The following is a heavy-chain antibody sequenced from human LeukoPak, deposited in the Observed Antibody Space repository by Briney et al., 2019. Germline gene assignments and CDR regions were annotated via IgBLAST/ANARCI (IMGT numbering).Heavy chain of an antibody. J-gene: IGHJ4*02. CDR2: IYRSGST. CDR3: ARVKQWLADFDY. D-gene: IGHD6-19*01. Sequence: SETLSLTCAVSGGSISSSNWWSWVRQPPGKGLEWIGEIYRSGSTNYNPSLKSRATLSVDKSKNQFSLELSSVTAADTGVYYCARVKQWLADFDYWGQGTLVTVSS. CDR1: GGSISSSNW. V-gene: IGHV4-4*02.